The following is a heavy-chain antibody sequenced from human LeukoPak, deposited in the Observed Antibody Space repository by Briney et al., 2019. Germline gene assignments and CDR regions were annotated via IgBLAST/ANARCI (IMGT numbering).Heavy chain of an antibody. CDR2: IWYDGSNK. CDR1: GFTFSSYG. D-gene: IGHD5-18*01. CDR3: ARDTRNTGYSYGYYYYGMDV. V-gene: IGHV3-33*01. J-gene: IGHJ6*02. Sequence: GGSLRLSCAASGFTFSSYGMHWVRQAPGKGLEWVAVIWYDGSNKYYADSVKGRFTISRDNSKNTLYLQMNSLRAEDTAVCYCARDTRNTGYSYGYYYYGMDVWGQGTTVTVSS.